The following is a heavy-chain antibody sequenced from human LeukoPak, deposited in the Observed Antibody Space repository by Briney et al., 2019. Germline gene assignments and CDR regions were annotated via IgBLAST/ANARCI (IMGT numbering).Heavy chain of an antibody. D-gene: IGHD2-21*02. CDR1: GFSFSSYG. Sequence: GGSLRLSCITSGFSFSSYGMKWVRQAPGKGLEWVSSISSTGTYIYYRNSVKGRFTVSRDNTANSMSLQMNSLRAEDTAVYYCARSSYCGGDCYWGLFDSWGQGTLVTVSS. V-gene: IGHV3-21*06. CDR3: ARSSYCGGDCYWGLFDS. CDR2: ISSTGTYI. J-gene: IGHJ4*02.